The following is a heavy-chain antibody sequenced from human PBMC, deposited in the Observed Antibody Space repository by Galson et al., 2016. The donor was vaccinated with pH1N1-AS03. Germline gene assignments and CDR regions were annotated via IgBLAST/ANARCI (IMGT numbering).Heavy chain of an antibody. CDR2: ISTYNGDT. CDR1: GYIFTKYG. Sequence: SVKVSCKASGYIFTKYGISWVQQAPGEGLEWMGWISTYNGDTNYIQKFQGRVTMTTDPSTSTAYMELRSLRSDDTAIYYCARDPRGPCTSTTCPTAYYFGMDVWGQGTTLIVSS. D-gene: IGHD2-2*01. V-gene: IGHV1-18*01. CDR3: ARDPRGPCTSTTCPTAYYFGMDV. J-gene: IGHJ6*02.